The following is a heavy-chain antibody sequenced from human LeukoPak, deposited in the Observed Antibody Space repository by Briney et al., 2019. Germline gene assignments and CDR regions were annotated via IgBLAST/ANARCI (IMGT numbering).Heavy chain of an antibody. J-gene: IGHJ4*02. D-gene: IGHD6-13*01. CDR1: GYTFTGYY. Sequence: ASVTVSCKASGYTFTGYYMHWVRQAPGQGLEWMGWINPNSGGTNYAQMFQGRVTMTRSTSISTAYMELSRLRSDDTAVYYCARDPLGAAAVGYWGQGTLVTVSS. V-gene: IGHV1-2*02. CDR2: INPNSGGT. CDR3: ARDPLGAAAVGY.